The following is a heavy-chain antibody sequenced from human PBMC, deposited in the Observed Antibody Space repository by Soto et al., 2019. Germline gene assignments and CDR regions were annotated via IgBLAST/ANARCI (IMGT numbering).Heavy chain of an antibody. J-gene: IGHJ4*02. CDR1: GGSINVGGYY. D-gene: IGHD2-2*01. Sequence: SETLSLTCTVSGGSINVGGYYWAWIRQHPGKGLEWIGYISYSGSTYYNPSLKSRVSISADTSKNQFSLRMNSMIAADTAVYYCARADPAASVGYWGQGTLVTVSS. CDR3: ARADPAASVGY. CDR2: ISYSGST. V-gene: IGHV4-61*08.